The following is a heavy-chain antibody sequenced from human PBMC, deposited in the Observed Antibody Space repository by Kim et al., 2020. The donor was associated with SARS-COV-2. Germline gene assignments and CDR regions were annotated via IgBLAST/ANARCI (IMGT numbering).Heavy chain of an antibody. J-gene: IGHJ6*02. D-gene: IGHD2-15*01. CDR3: AKDMVSGYCSGGSCYSGGMDV. V-gene: IGHV3-23*03. Sequence: GGSLRLSCAASGFTFSSYAMSWVRQAPGKGLEWVSFIYSGGSSTYYADSVKGRFTISRDNSKNTLYLQMNSLRAEDTAVYYCAKDMVSGYCSGGSCYSGGMDVWGQGTTVTVSS. CDR2: IYSGGSST. CDR1: GFTFSSYA.